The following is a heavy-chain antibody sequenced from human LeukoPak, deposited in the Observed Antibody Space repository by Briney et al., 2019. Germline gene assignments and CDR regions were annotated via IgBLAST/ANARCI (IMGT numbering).Heavy chain of an antibody. J-gene: IGHJ4*02. Sequence: GGSLRLSCAASGFTFSDTWMHWVRQAPGEGLVWVSRIRSDGSDTRYAESVKGRFTISRDNSENTLYLQMNSLRAEDTAVYYCAKGVGAEGFDYWGQGTLVTVSS. CDR2: IRSDGSDT. CDR1: GFTFSDTW. CDR3: AKGVGAEGFDY. D-gene: IGHD1-26*01. V-gene: IGHV3-74*01.